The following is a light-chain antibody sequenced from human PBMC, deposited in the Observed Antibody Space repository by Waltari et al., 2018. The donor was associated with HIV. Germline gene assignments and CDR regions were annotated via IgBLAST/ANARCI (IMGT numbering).Light chain of an antibody. J-gene: IGLJ2*01. CDR3: QSYDSSNHVV. CDR1: SGGIASKY. CDR2: EHN. Sequence: NFMLTQTHSVSESPGKTVTISCTRCSGGIASKYVQWYQHRPGSSPTTVIYEHNQRPSGVPDRFSGSIDSSSNSASLTISGLKTEDEADYYCQSYDSSNHVVFGGGTKVTVL. V-gene: IGLV6-57*01.